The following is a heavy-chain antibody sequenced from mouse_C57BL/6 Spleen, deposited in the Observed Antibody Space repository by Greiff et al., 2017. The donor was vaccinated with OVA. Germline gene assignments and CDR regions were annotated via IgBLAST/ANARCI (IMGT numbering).Heavy chain of an antibody. CDR1: GYTFTDYY. D-gene: IGHD2-3*01. V-gene: IGHV1-19*01. CDR2: INPYNGGT. CDR3: ARRGIYDGYYYFDY. Sequence: VQLQQSGPVLVKPGASVKMSCKASGYTFTDYYMNWVKQSHGKSLEWIGVINPYNGGTSYNPKFKGKATLTVDKSSSTAYMELNSLTSEDSAVYYCARRGIYDGYYYFDYWGQGTTLTVSS. J-gene: IGHJ2*01.